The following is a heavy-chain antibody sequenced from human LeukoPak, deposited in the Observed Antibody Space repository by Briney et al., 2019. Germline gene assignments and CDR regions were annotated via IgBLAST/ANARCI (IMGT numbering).Heavy chain of an antibody. CDR3: ARYYDILTGALDY. V-gene: IGHV1-8*01. J-gene: IGHJ4*02. Sequence: ASVKVSCKASGYTFTSYDINWVRQATGQGLEWMGWMNPNSGNTGYAQKFQGRVTMTRNTSISTAYMELSSLRSEDTAVYYCARYYDILTGALDYWGQGTLVTVSS. D-gene: IGHD3-9*01. CDR2: MNPNSGNT. CDR1: GYTFTSYD.